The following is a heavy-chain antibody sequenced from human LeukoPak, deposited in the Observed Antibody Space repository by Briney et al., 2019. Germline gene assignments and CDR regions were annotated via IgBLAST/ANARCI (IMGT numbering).Heavy chain of an antibody. CDR2: ISSSGSTI. D-gene: IGHD6-19*01. CDR1: GFTFSDYY. Sequence: GGSLRLSCAASGFTFSDYYMSWIRQAPGKGLEWVSYISSSGSTIYYADSVKGRFTISRDNSKNTLYLQMNSLRAEDTAVYYCQSVAGDHWFDPWGQGTLVTVSS. J-gene: IGHJ5*02. V-gene: IGHV3-11*01. CDR3: QSVAGDHWFDP.